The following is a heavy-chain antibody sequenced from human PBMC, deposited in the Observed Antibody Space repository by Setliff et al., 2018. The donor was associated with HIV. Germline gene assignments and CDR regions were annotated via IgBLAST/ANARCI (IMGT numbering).Heavy chain of an antibody. CDR3: ARSTTAD. CDR1: GYTFTDYY. CDR2: IYPNTGGT. V-gene: IGHV1-2*02. D-gene: IGHD4-17*01. Sequence: PGPSVKVSCKASGYTFTDYYIHWVRQAPGQGLEWVGWIYPNTGGTNYAQKFQGRVTMTRDTSISTAYMELSRLRSDDTAVYYCARSTTADWGQGTMVTVSS. J-gene: IGHJ4*02.